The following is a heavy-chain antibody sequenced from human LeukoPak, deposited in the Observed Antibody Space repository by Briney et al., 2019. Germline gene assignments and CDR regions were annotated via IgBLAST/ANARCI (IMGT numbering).Heavy chain of an antibody. Sequence: PSETLSLTCTVSGGSISSSSYYWGWIRQPPGKGLEWIGSIYYSGSTYYNPSLKSRVTISVDTSKNQFSLKLSSVTAADTAVYYCARVRYCSGGSCYRFPDYWGQGTLVTVSS. D-gene: IGHD2-15*01. CDR2: IYYSGST. V-gene: IGHV4-39*01. CDR1: GGSISSSSYY. CDR3: ARVRYCSGGSCYRFPDY. J-gene: IGHJ4*02.